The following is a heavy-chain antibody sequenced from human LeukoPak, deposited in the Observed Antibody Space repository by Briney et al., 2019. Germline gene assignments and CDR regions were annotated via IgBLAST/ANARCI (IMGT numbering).Heavy chain of an antibody. V-gene: IGHV1-46*01. CDR3: ARDRVGADYGMDV. CDR1: GYTFTSYY. J-gene: IGHJ6*02. CDR2: INPSGGST. Sequence: GASVKVSCKASGYTFTSYYMHWVRQAPGQGLEWMGIINPSGGSTSYAQKFQGRVTITADKSTSTAYMELSSLRSEDTAVYYCARDRVGADYGMDVWGQGTTVTVSS. D-gene: IGHD1-26*01.